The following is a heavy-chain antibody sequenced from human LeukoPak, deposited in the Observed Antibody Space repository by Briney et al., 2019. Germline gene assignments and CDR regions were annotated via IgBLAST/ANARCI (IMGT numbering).Heavy chain of an antibody. J-gene: IGHJ4*02. CDR2: TSHDGSSQ. Sequence: PGKSLRLSRAVSGFTFTYYAMHCVRQAPDKGLEWVAVTSHDGSSQQYADSVRGDVTISRDNYKSTLYLQMASLRAGDTAVYYYVRQGDTGSWYFDYWGQGTLVTVSS. CDR3: VRQGDTGSWYFDY. D-gene: IGHD2-21*02. V-gene: IGHV3-30-3*01. CDR1: GFTFTYYA.